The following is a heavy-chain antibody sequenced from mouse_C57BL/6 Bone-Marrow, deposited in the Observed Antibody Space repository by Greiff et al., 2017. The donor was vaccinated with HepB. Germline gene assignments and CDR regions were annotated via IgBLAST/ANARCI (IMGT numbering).Heavy chain of an antibody. CDR2: IDPSDSAT. D-gene: IGHD1-1*01. Sequence: QVQLQQSGAELVRPGSSVKLSCKASGYTFTSYWMHWVKQRPIQGLEWIGNIDPSDSATHYNQKFKDKATLTVDTSSSTAYMQLSSLTSEDSAVYYGARGGLLRRAMDYWGQGTSVTVSS. J-gene: IGHJ4*01. CDR1: GYTFTSYW. CDR3: ARGGLLRRAMDY. V-gene: IGHV1-52*01.